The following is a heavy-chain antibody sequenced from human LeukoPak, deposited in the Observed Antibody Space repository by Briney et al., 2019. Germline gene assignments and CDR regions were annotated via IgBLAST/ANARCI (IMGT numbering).Heavy chain of an antibody. CDR1: GASISSSAYY. V-gene: IGHV4-39*01. CDR3: ARLETSVTEHNWFDP. J-gene: IGHJ5*02. CDR2: IGRSNYYRGST. D-gene: IGHD2-21*02. Sequence: SETLSLTCTVSGASISSSAYYWGWIRQPPGKGLEWIGSIGRSNYYRGSTYYNPSLKSRVTIHVDTSKDQFSLKLSSVTAADTAVYYCARLETSVTEHNWFDPWGQGTLVTVSS.